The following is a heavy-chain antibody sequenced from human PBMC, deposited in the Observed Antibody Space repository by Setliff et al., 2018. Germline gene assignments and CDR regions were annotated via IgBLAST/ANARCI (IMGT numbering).Heavy chain of an antibody. CDR3: ARLKSRNWGLWYFDL. Sequence: SETLSLTCAVYGGSFSGYYWSWIRQPPGKGLEWIGDLSYSGSTKYNPSLKSRVTISVDTSKNQFSLKLSSVTAADTAVYYCARLKSRNWGLWYFDLWGRGTLVTVSS. D-gene: IGHD7-27*01. V-gene: IGHV4-59*08. CDR2: LSYSGST. J-gene: IGHJ2*01. CDR1: GGSFSGYY.